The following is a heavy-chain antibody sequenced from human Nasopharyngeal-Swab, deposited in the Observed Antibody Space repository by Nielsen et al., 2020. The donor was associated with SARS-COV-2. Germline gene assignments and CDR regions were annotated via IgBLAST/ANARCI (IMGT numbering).Heavy chain of an antibody. V-gene: IGHV3-11*05. CDR3: ARDSMPHCSSTSCRKYGMDV. CDR2: ISSSSYT. D-gene: IGHD2-2*01. CDR1: GFTFSDYY. Sequence: GESLKISCAASGFTFSDYYMSWIRQAPGKGLEWVSYISSSSYTNYADSVKGRFTISRDNAKNSLYPQMNSLRAEDTAVYYCARDSMPHCSSTSCRKYGMDVWGQGTTVTVSS. J-gene: IGHJ6*02.